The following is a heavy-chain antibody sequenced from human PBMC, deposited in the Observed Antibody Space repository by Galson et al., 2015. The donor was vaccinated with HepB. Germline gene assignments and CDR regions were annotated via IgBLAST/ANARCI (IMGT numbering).Heavy chain of an antibody. CDR1: GYIFSDYY. V-gene: IGHV1-2*02. CDR3: ARAKSEGDFSPPFEY. Sequence: SVKVSCKASGYIFSDYYIHWVRQAPGQGLEWMGWINPYSDGTNSAHKFRGRVTMTRDTSFNTVYMELRRLTSGDSAIYYCARAKSEGDFSPPFEYWGQGTLVTVSS. CDR2: INPYSDGT. D-gene: IGHD3-16*01. J-gene: IGHJ4*02.